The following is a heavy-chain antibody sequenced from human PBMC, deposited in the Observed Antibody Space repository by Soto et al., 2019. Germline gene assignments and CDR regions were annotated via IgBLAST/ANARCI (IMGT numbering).Heavy chain of an antibody. CDR1: GFTFSSYA. J-gene: IGHJ4*02. D-gene: IGHD5-18*01. Sequence: GGSLRLSCAASGFTFSSYAMHWVRQAPGKGLEWVAVISYDGSTYYADSVKGRFTISRDNFKNTLYLQTNSLRAEDTAVYYCARGYSYTQPVFDYWGLGTLVTVSS. CDR2: ISYDGST. CDR3: ARGYSYTQPVFDY. V-gene: IGHV3-30*14.